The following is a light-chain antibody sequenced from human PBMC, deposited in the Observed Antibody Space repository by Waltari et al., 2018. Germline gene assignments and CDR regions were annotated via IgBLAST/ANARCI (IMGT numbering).Light chain of an antibody. Sequence: QAVVTQEPSLTVSPGGTVTLTCGSSTGPVTSGHYPYWFQQKPGQAHRTLISDTTNKNSWTPARFSGSLLGGKAALTLSGAQPEDEADYYCFVSYDGAEGVFGGGTKLTVL. V-gene: IGLV7-46*01. J-gene: IGLJ3*02. CDR1: TGPVTSGHY. CDR2: DTT. CDR3: FVSYDGAEGV.